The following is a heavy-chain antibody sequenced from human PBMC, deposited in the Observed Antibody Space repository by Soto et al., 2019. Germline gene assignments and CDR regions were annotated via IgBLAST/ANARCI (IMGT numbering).Heavy chain of an antibody. CDR2: ISPVIGTT. J-gene: IGHJ5*02. CDR1: GDIFDNYA. V-gene: IGHV1-69*06. Sequence: ASVKVSCKASGDIFDNYAISWVRQAPGQGLEWLGGISPVIGTTHYAQIFQGRLTITADRSTMTTYMELSGLKSEDTAIYFCARDYSGYDPALNRFDPWGQGTLVTVSS. D-gene: IGHD5-12*01. CDR3: ARDYSGYDPALNRFDP.